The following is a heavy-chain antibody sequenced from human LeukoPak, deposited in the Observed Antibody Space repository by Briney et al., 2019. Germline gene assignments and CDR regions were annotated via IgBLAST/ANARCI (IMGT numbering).Heavy chain of an antibody. V-gene: IGHV3-13*04. Sequence: GGSLRLSCAASGFTFSTYDMHWVRQAPGKGLEWVSGINPAGDTYYPGSVKGRFTISREDAKNSFYLQMNSLRAGDTAVYYCARGDCTGGSCSSMDVWGQGTTVTVS. CDR3: ARGDCTGGSCSSMDV. D-gene: IGHD2-15*01. J-gene: IGHJ6*02. CDR1: GFTFSTYD. CDR2: INPAGDT.